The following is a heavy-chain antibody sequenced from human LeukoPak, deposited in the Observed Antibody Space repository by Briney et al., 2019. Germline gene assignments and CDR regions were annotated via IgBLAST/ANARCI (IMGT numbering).Heavy chain of an antibody. Sequence: SETLSLTCTVYGVSISTYYWSWIRQPPGEGLEWIGFIFYSVSTNYNPSLKSRVTISVDTSKNQFSLKLSSVAAADTAVFSCGRLVGIYYDNNRSFDLWGRGTLVTVSS. CDR3: GRLVGIYYDNNRSFDL. V-gene: IGHV4-59*01. D-gene: IGHD3-22*01. CDR1: GVSISTYY. J-gene: IGHJ2*01. CDR2: IFYSVST.